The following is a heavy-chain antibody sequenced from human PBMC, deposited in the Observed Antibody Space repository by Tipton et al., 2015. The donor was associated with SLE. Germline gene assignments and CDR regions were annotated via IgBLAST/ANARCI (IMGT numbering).Heavy chain of an antibody. V-gene: IGHV4-59*08. CDR1: GGSISSHY. CDR3: ARTGDITRPFDY. CDR2: IHHTGST. Sequence: TLSLTCTVSGGSISSHYWSWIRQSPGKGLEWIGYIHHTGSTDYSPSLQSRVTISLDTSKTQVFLRLNSVTAADTAVYYCARTGDITRPFDYWGQGTLVTVSS. J-gene: IGHJ4*02. D-gene: IGHD7-27*01.